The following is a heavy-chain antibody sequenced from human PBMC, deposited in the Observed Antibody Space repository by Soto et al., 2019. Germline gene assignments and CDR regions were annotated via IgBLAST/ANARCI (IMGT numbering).Heavy chain of an antibody. J-gene: IGHJ5*02. CDR3: ARDSRAVAGP. D-gene: IGHD6-19*01. CDR1: GGTFSSYT. CDR2: ITPILGIA. V-gene: IGHV1-69*04. Sequence: SVKVSCKASGGTFSSYTISWVRQAPGQGLEWMGRITPILGIANYAQKFQGRVTITADKSTSTAYMELSSLRSEDTAVYYCARDSRAVAGPWGQGTLVTVSS.